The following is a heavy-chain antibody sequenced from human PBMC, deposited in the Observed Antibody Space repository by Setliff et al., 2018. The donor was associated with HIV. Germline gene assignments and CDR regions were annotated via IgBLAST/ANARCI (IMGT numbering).Heavy chain of an antibody. D-gene: IGHD3-10*01. Sequence: ASVKVSCKASGYTFTTYGISWVRQAPGQGLEWMGWISVHNGNTNYAQKLQGRVTMTRDTSISTAYIELSRLRSDDTAVYYCAQGAIRDSGSHITTRWGQRTLVTVSS. CDR3: AQGAIRDSGSHITTR. J-gene: IGHJ4*02. CDR1: GYTFTTYG. V-gene: IGHV1-18*01. CDR2: ISVHNGNT.